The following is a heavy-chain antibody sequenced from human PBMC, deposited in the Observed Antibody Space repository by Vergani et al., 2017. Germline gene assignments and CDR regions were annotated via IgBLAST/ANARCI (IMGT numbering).Heavy chain of an antibody. D-gene: IGHD1-26*01. CDR1: GGSISSYY. Sequence: QVQLQESGPGLVKPSETLSLTCTVSGGSISSYYWSWIRQPPGKGLEWIGYIYYSGSTNYNPSLKSRVTISVDTSKNQFSLKLSSVTAADTAVYYCARQTEGDHYYYYLDAWAKGAAVTVSS. CDR2: IYYSGST. CDR3: ARQTEGDHYYYYLDA. V-gene: IGHV4-59*08. J-gene: IGHJ6*03.